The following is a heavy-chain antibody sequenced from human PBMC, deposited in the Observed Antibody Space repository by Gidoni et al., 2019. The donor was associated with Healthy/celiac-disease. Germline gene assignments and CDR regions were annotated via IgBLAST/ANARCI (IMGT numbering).Heavy chain of an antibody. CDR3: ARDQGDDSSGYLDY. CDR2: IHAGNGNT. J-gene: IGHJ4*02. V-gene: IGHV1-3*05. Sequence: QVQLVQPGAEEKKPGASVTVSCKASGYTFTSYAMHWVRQDPGQRLEWMGWIHAGNGNTKYSQKFQGGVTITRDTSAITAYMELSSLRSEDTAVYYCARDQGDDSSGYLDYWVQGTLVTVSS. D-gene: IGHD3-22*01. CDR1: GYTFTSYA.